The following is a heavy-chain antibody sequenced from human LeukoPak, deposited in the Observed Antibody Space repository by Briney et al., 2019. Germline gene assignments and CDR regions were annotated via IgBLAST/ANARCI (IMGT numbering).Heavy chain of an antibody. V-gene: IGHV4-4*07. J-gene: IGHJ6*03. CDR3: ARDGSTNYYYYMDV. CDR1: GGSISSYY. D-gene: IGHD2-2*01. Sequence: SETLSLTCTVSGGSISSYYWSWIRQPAGKGLEWIGRIYTSGSTNYNPSLKSRVTMSVDTSKNQFSLKLSSVTAADTAVYYCARDGSTNYYYYMDVWGKGTTVTISS. CDR2: IYTSGST.